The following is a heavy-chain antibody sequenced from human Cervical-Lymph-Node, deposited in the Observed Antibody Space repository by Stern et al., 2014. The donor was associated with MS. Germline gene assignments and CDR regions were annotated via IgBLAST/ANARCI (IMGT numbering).Heavy chain of an antibody. Sequence: QVQLQESGGGLVKPGGSLRLSCAASGFTFSDYYMSWIRQAPGKGLEWVSYISSSSSYTNYADSVKGRFTISRDNAKNSLYLQMNSLRAEDTAVYYCARGGDEDYWYFDLWGRGTLVTVSS. CDR2: ISSSSSYT. CDR3: ARGGDEDYWYFDL. D-gene: IGHD4-17*01. J-gene: IGHJ2*01. V-gene: IGHV3-11*06. CDR1: GFTFSDYY.